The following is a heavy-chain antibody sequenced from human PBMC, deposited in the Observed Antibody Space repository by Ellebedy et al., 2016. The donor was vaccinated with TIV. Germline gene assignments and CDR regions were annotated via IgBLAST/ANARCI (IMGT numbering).Heavy chain of an antibody. Sequence: PGGSLRLSCEASGFTAFNFAMSWVRQAPGKGLEWASAISGSAGSTYYADSVKGRFTISRDNSKNTLFLQMNSLRAEDTAVYYCAKDGRGTNPGHFDYWGQGTLVTVSS. CDR3: AKDGRGTNPGHFDY. CDR1: GFTAFNFA. D-gene: IGHD2-8*01. V-gene: IGHV3-23*01. J-gene: IGHJ4*02. CDR2: ISGSAGST.